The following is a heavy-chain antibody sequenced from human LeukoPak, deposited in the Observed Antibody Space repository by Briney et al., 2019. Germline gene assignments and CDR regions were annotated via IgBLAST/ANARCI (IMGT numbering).Heavy chain of an antibody. CDR1: GYPFTSYD. CDR2: LNPHSGNT. CDR3: ASTRRRDGFFDY. V-gene: IGHV1-8*03. Sequence: ASVKVSCKASGYPFTSYDINWVRQAAGQGLEWMGWLNPHSGNTGYAQKFQGRVTITRNTSLNTAYMELSSLRSDDTAVYYCASTRRRDGFFDYWGQGTLVTVSS. D-gene: IGHD5-24*01. J-gene: IGHJ4*02.